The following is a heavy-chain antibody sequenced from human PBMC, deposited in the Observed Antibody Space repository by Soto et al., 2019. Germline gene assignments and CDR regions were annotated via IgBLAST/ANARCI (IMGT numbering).Heavy chain of an antibody. J-gene: IGHJ6*02. CDR2: IYYSGTT. CDR1: GGSVSSGSYY. V-gene: IGHV4-61*01. Sequence: KPSETLSLTCTVSGGSVSSGSYYWSWIRQPPGKGPEWIGYIYYSGTTNYNPSLKSRVTISMNTSKNQFSLNLSSVTAADTAVYYCARARCSSTSCYTGYYYGMDVWRQGTTVTVSS. D-gene: IGHD2-2*02. CDR3: ARARCSSTSCYTGYYYGMDV.